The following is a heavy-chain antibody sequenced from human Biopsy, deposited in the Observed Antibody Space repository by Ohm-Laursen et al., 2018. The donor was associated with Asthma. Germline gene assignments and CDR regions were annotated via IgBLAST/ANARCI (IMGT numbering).Heavy chain of an antibody. CDR3: ARQSGQDYGDSSGFDI. D-gene: IGHD3-22*01. CDR2: VSSDGHNK. J-gene: IGHJ3*02. Sequence: SLRLSCAAPGFVFSQCGMRWVRQGPGKGLEWVALVSSDGHNKYYEDSVKGRFTISRDNSRKRLYLQINRLTVEDSAVYFCARQSGQDYGDSSGFDIWGQGTKVAVSS. CDR1: GFVFSQCG. V-gene: IGHV3-30*03.